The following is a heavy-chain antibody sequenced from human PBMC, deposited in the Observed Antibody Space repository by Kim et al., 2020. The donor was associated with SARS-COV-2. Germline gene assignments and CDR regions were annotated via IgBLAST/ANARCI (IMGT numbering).Heavy chain of an antibody. J-gene: IGHJ4*02. D-gene: IGHD6-13*01. V-gene: IGHV4-59*01. CDR3: ARVLGSSSNLDY. Sequence: YNPSLKSRVTISVDTSKNQFSLKLSSVTAADTAVYYCARVLGSSSNLDYWGQGTLVTVSS.